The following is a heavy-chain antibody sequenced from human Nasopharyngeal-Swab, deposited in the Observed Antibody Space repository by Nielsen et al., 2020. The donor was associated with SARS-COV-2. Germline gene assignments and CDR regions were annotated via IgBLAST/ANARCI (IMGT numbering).Heavy chain of an antibody. CDR2: IWYDGSNK. Sequence: GGSLRLSCAASGFTFSSYGMHWVRQAPGKGLEWVAVIWYDGSNKYYADSVKGRFTISRDNSKSTLYLQMNSLRAEDTAVYYCARDLRCSSTSCYDEAAYWGQGTLVTVSS. V-gene: IGHV3-33*01. D-gene: IGHD2-2*01. CDR1: GFTFSSYG. CDR3: ARDLRCSSTSCYDEAAY. J-gene: IGHJ4*02.